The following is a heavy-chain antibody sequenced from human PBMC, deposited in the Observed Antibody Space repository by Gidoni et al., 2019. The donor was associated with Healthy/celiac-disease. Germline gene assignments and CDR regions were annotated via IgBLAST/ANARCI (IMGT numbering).Heavy chain of an antibody. CDR2: INHSGST. J-gene: IGHJ4*02. D-gene: IGHD3-22*01. Sequence: QVQLQQWGAGLLKPSETLSLTCAVYGGSFSGYYWSWIRQPPGKGLEWIGEINHSGSTNYHPSLKSRVTISVDTSKNQFSLKLSSVTAADTAVYYCARNLKTRYYDETYYFDYWGQGTLVTVSS. CDR3: ARNLKTRYYDETYYFDY. CDR1: GGSFSGYY. V-gene: IGHV4-34*01.